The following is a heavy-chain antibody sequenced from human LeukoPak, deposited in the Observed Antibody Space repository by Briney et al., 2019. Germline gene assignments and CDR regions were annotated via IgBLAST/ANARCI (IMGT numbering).Heavy chain of an antibody. CDR1: GITLSNYA. D-gene: IGHD3-22*01. Sequence: GGSLRLSCAVPGITLSNYAMSWAGQAPGKGLEWVAGFSGSGGGTYYADSVKGRFTISRDNPKNTLYLQMNSLRAEDTAVYFCAKRGVVIRVILVGFHKEAYYFDSWGQGALVTVSS. CDR3: AKRGVVIRVILVGFHKEAYYFDS. CDR2: FSGSGGGT. V-gene: IGHV3-23*01. J-gene: IGHJ4*02.